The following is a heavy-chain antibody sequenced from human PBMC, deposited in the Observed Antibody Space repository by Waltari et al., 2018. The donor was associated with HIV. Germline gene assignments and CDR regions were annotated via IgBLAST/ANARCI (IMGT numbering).Heavy chain of an antibody. CDR1: GFTFSSYW. V-gene: IGHV3-7*04. D-gene: IGHD3-10*01. CDR3: ARGGFYGSGSKVN. J-gene: IGHJ4*02. Sequence: EVQLVESGGGLVQPGGSLRLSCAASGFTFSSYWMSWVRQAPGKGLSWVSNIKHDCSEKCYVDSVNGRFTISRNNAENSLYLQMNSLRAEDTAVYYCARGGFYGSGSKVNWGQGTLVTVSS. CDR2: IKHDCSEK.